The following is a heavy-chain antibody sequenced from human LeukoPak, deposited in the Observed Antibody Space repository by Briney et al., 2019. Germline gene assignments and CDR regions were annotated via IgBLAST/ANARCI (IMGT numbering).Heavy chain of an antibody. V-gene: IGHV1-69*04. CDR2: IIPILGIA. D-gene: IGHD4-17*01. CDR1: GGTFSSYA. Sequence: GSSVKVSCKASGGTFSSYAISWVRQAPGQGLEWMGRIIPILGIANYAQKFQGRVTITADKSTSTAYMELSSLRSEDTAVYYCAREGYGDYVWDYWGQGTLVTVSS. J-gene: IGHJ4*02. CDR3: AREGYGDYVWDY.